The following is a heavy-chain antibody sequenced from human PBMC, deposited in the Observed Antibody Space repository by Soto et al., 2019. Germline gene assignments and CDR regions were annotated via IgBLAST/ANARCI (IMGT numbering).Heavy chain of an antibody. V-gene: IGHV3-30-3*01. CDR3: ARNRDPNIYGMDV. CDR2: ISYAGTNK. CDR1: GFTFSSDA. J-gene: IGHJ6*02. Sequence: QVQLVESGGGVVQPGRSLRLSCAASGFTFSSDAMIWVRQSPVRGLEWVALISYAGTNKYYADSVKGRFTISRDNSKNTLYLQMNSLRAEDTAMYFCARNRDPNIYGMDVWGQGTTIIVSS.